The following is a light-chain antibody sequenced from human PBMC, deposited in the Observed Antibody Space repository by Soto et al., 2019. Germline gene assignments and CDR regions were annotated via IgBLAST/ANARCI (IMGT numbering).Light chain of an antibody. CDR1: QNISKY. J-gene: IGKJ2*01. CDR2: DAS. Sequence: DIQMTQSPSSLTASVGDRVTITCQTSQNISKYLIWYQQSPGKAPNLLISDASNLEAGVPSRFSVRGSGTHFTLTISSLQPEDIGRYYCHQYDDLPYTFGQGTSLQIK. V-gene: IGKV1-33*01. CDR3: HQYDDLPYT.